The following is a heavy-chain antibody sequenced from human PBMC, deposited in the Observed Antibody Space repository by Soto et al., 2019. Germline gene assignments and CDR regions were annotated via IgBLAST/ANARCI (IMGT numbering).Heavy chain of an antibody. D-gene: IGHD6-13*01. V-gene: IGHV4-39*01. J-gene: IGHJ5*02. Sequence: SETLSLTCTVSGGSISSSSYYWGWIRQPPGKGLEWIGNIYYSGSTNYNPSLKSRVTVSVDTSKNQFSLKLSSVTAADTAVYYCARLTWEQLVLWFDPWGQGTLVTVSS. CDR3: ARLTWEQLVLWFDP. CDR1: GGSISSSSYY. CDR2: IYYSGST.